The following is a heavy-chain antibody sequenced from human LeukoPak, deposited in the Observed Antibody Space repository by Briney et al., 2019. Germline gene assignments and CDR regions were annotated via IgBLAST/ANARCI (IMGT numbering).Heavy chain of an antibody. CDR2: ISSSSSYI. J-gene: IGHJ4*02. D-gene: IGHD5-12*01. CDR1: GFTFSSYS. Sequence: GGSLRLSCAASGFTFSSYSMNWVRQAPGKGLEWVSSISSSSSYIYYADSVKGRFTISRDDAKNSLYLQMNSLRAEDTAVYYCARDPHSGYDYWGQGTLVTVSS. V-gene: IGHV3-21*01. CDR3: ARDPHSGYDY.